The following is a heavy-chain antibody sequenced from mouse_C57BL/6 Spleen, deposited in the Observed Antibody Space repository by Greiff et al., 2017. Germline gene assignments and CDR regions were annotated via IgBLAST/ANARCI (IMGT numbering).Heavy chain of an antibody. Sequence: EVKLVESGGGLVKPGGSLKLSCAASGFTFSDYGMHWVRQAPEKGLEWVAYISSGSSTIDYADTVKGRFTISRDNAKNTLFLQMTSLRSEDTAMYYCARKTTVVGGAMDYWGQGTSVTVSS. J-gene: IGHJ4*01. CDR2: ISSGSSTI. V-gene: IGHV5-17*01. CDR1: GFTFSDYG. CDR3: ARKTTVVGGAMDY. D-gene: IGHD1-1*01.